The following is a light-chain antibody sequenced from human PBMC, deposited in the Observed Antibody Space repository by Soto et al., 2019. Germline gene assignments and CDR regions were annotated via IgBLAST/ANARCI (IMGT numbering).Light chain of an antibody. V-gene: IGKV3-15*01. CDR3: QQYNNWPPIT. Sequence: EIVMTPSPATLSVTPGERAALSCRASQSVSSNLAWYQQKPGQAPRLLVYGASPRATGIPARFSGSGSGTEFTLTISSLQSEDFAVYYCQQYNNWPPITFGQGTRLEIK. CDR1: QSVSSN. CDR2: GAS. J-gene: IGKJ5*01.